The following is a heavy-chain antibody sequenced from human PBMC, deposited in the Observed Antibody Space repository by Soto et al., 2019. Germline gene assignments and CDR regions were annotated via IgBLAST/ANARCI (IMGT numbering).Heavy chain of an antibody. CDR2: IIPIFGTA. Sequence: GASVKVSCKASGGTFSSYAISWVRQAPGQGLEWMGGIIPIFGTANYAQKFQGRVTITADESTSTAYMELSSLRSEDTAVYYCARESLYSSGWDAFDLWGQGTMVTVSS. CDR1: GGTFSSYA. V-gene: IGHV1-69*13. CDR3: ARESLYSSGWDAFDL. J-gene: IGHJ3*01. D-gene: IGHD6-19*01.